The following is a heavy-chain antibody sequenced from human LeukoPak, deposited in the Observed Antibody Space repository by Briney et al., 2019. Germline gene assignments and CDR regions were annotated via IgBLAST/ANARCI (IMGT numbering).Heavy chain of an antibody. CDR3: ARVRDVQWPLLEAYYFDY. Sequence: RGESLKISCKGSGYSFTSYWIGWVRQMPGKGLEWMGIIYPGDSDTRYSPSFQGQVTISADKSISTAYLQWSSLKASDTAMYYCARVRDVQWPLLEAYYFDYWGQGTLVTVSS. D-gene: IGHD6-19*01. CDR1: GYSFTSYW. CDR2: IYPGDSDT. V-gene: IGHV5-51*01. J-gene: IGHJ4*02.